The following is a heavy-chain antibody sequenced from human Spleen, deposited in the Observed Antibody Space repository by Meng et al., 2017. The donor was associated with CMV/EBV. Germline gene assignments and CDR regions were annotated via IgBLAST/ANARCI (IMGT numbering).Heavy chain of an antibody. CDR1: GLTFGSYA. CDR3: AKDRHTSSAPYYFDS. J-gene: IGHJ4*02. V-gene: IGHV3-23*01. CDR2: ITGNGYST. Sequence: SGLTFGSYAMTRVRQAPGKGLHWVSSITGNGYSTYYADSVKRRFTISRDNSNNTLFLQMNSLRAEDTAVYYCAKDRHTSSAPYYFDSWGQGTLVTVSS.